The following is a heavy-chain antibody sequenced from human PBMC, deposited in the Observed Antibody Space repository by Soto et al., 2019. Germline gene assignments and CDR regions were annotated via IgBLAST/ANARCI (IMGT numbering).Heavy chain of an antibody. D-gene: IGHD3-3*01. V-gene: IGHV5-51*01. CDR2: IYPGDSDT. CDR3: ARRPYDSHYYYGMDV. CDR1: GYSFTSYW. J-gene: IGHJ6*02. Sequence: GESLKISCKGSGYSFTSYWIGWVRQMPGKGLEWMGIIYPGDSDTRYSPSLQGQVTISADKSISTAYLQWSSLKASDTAMYYCARRPYDSHYYYGMDVWGQGTTVTVSS.